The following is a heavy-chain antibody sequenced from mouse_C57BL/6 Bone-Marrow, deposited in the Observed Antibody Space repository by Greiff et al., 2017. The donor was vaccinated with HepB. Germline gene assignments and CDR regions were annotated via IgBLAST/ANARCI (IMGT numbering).Heavy chain of an antibody. J-gene: IGHJ2*01. CDR1: GYTFTSYG. V-gene: IGHV1-81*01. CDR2: IYPRSGNT. CDR3: ARSEDYYGSSLDY. Sequence: VKLMESGAELARPGASVKLSCKASGYTFTSYGISWVKQRTGQGLEWIGEIYPRSGNTYYNEKFKGKATLTADKSSSTAYMELRSLTSEDSAVYFCARSEDYYGSSLDYWGQGTTLTVSS. D-gene: IGHD1-1*01.